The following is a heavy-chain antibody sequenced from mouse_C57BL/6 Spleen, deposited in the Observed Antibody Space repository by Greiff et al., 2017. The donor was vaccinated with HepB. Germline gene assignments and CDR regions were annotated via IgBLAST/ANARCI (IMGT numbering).Heavy chain of an antibody. D-gene: IGHD1-1*01. CDR1: GYSITSGYY. J-gene: IGHJ1*03. CDR3: ARHTTVVDGYWYFDV. Sequence: DVKLQESGPGLVKPSQSLSLTCSVTGYSITSGYYWNWIRQFPGNKLEWMGYISYDGSNNYNPSLKNRISITRDTSKNQFFLKLNSVTTEDTATYYCARHTTVVDGYWYFDVWGTGTTVTVSS. V-gene: IGHV3-6*01. CDR2: ISYDGSN.